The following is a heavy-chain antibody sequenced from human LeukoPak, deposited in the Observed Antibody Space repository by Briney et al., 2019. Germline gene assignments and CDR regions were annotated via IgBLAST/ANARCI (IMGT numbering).Heavy chain of an antibody. J-gene: IGHJ2*01. CDR2: IYTSGST. CDR3: ARVSSGWYEDWYFDL. Sequence: SETLSLTCTVSGGSISSGSYYWSWIRQPAGKGLEWIGRIYTSGSTNYNPSLKSRVTISVDTSKNQFSLKLSSVTAADTAVYYCARVSSGWYEDWYFDLWGRGTLVSVSS. V-gene: IGHV4-61*02. D-gene: IGHD6-13*01. CDR1: GGSISSGSYY.